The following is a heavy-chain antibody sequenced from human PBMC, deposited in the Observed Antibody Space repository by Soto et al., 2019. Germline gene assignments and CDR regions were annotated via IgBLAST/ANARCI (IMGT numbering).Heavy chain of an antibody. V-gene: IGHV3-30-3*01. CDR3: ARDGRYFDWLLSAGGMDV. Sequence: QVQLVESGGGVVQPGRSLRLSCAASGFTFSSYAMHWVRQAPGKGLEWVAVISYDGSNKYYADSVKGRFTISRDNSKNTLYLQMNSLRAEYTAVYYCARDGRYFDWLLSAGGMDVWGQGTTVTVSS. D-gene: IGHD3-9*01. CDR2: ISYDGSNK. CDR1: GFTFSSYA. J-gene: IGHJ6*02.